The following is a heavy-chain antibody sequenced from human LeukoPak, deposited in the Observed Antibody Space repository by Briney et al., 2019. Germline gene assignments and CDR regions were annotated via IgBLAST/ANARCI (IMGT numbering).Heavy chain of an antibody. Sequence: SQTLSLTCAISGDSVSSNGAAWIWIRQPPSRGLEWLGRTYYRSKWYNDYAVSVKSRITINPDTSKNQFSLQLNSVTPEDTAVYYCAVGANWNQLYNWFDPWGQGTLVTVSS. CDR2: TYYRSKWYN. CDR1: GDSVSSNGAA. V-gene: IGHV6-1*01. CDR3: AVGANWNQLYNWFDP. J-gene: IGHJ5*02. D-gene: IGHD1-1*01.